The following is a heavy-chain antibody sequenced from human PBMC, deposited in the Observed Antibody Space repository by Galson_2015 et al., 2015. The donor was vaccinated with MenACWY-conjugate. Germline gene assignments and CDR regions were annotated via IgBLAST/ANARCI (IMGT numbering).Heavy chain of an antibody. Sequence: SLRLSCAASGFTDSREYMAWVGQSPGTGLEWVSLIYTGGDTYYPGSATGRFTMSSDISKHTVYLQMHSLRVEDTAVYYCASRREVASSYGYLDLWGQGTLVTVSS. CDR1: GFTDSREY. V-gene: IGHV3-66*01. J-gene: IGHJ4*02. CDR2: IYTGGDT. D-gene: IGHD5-18*01. CDR3: ASRREVASSYGYLDL.